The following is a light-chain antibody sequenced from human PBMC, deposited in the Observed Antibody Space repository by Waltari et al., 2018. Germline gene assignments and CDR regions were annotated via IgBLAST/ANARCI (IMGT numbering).Light chain of an antibody. J-gene: IGLJ2*01. CDR2: DTS. CDR1: TGAVPSGHY. Sequence: QAVVTQEPSLTVSPGGTVTLTCGSSTGAVPSGHYPYWFQQKPGQAPRTLIYDTSNKHSWTPARFSGSLLGGKAALTLSGAQPEDEAEYYCLLSYSGARVLVVFGGGTKLTVL. CDR3: LLSYSGARVLVV. V-gene: IGLV7-46*01.